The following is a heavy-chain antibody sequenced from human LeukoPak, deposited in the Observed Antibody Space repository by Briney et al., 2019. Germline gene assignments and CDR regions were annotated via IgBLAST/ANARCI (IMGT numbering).Heavy chain of an antibody. V-gene: IGHV3-23*01. D-gene: IGHD7-27*01. J-gene: IGHJ4*02. CDR1: GFTFNNFA. CDR3: AKGERGIDY. Sequence: PGGSLRLSCAASGFTFNNFAMNWVHQAPGKGLEWVSSVNFRGTISYYADSVKGRFTISRDNSKNTLFLQMDSLRAEDAAIYYCAKGERGIDYWGQGTLVTVSS. CDR2: VNFRGTIS.